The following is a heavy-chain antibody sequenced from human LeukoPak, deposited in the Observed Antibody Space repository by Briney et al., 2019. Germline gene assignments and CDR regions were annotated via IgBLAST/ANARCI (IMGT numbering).Heavy chain of an antibody. D-gene: IGHD3-9*01. CDR2: ISWNSGRR. CDR1: EFSFGDYS. CDR3: AKGPDYDILTPIDY. Sequence: GGSLRLSCKGSEFSFGDYSMSWFRQAPGKGLAGVSGISWNSGRRGYADSVKGRFTISRDNAKTSLYLQMNSLRAEDMALYYCAKGPDYDILTPIDYWGQGTLVTVSS. J-gene: IGHJ4*02. V-gene: IGHV3-9*03.